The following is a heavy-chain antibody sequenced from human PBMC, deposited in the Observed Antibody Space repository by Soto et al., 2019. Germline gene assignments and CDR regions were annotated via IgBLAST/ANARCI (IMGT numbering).Heavy chain of an antibody. D-gene: IGHD2-21*01. J-gene: IGHJ4*02. CDR2: IYHSGST. Sequence: QLQLQESGSGLVKPSQTLSLTCAVSGGSISSGGYSWSWIRQPPGKGLEWIGYIYHSGSTYYNPSLKSRATISVDRAKNQFSLKLSSVTAGETAGYYCAGGSVVAIDYWGQGTLVTVSS. CDR3: AGGSVVAIDY. V-gene: IGHV4-30-2*01. CDR1: GGSISSGGYS.